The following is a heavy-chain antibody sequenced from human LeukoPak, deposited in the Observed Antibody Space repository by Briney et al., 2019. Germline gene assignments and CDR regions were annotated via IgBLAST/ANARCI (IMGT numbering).Heavy chain of an antibody. J-gene: IGHJ4*02. CDR1: GFTFSNFE. D-gene: IGHD2-2*02. CDR3: SAVVPTAIGSSFDY. V-gene: IGHV3-48*03. Sequence: QPGGSLRLSCAASGFTFSNFEMNWVRQAPGKGLEWVSYISSSGSTIYYADSVKGRFTTSRDNAKNSLYLQMHSLRAEDTVVYYCSAVVPTAIGSSFDYWGQGTLVTVSS. CDR2: ISSSGSTI.